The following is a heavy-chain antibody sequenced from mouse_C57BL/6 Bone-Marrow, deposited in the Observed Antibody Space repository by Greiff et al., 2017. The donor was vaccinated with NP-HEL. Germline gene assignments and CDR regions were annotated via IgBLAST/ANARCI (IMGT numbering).Heavy chain of an antibody. Sequence: QVQLQHSGPELVKPGASVKLSCKASGYTFTSYDINWVKQRPGQGLEWIGRIYPRDGSTKYNEKFKGKATLTVDTSSSTAYMELHSLTSEDSAVYFCATYYSNLAWFAYWGQGTLVTVSA. V-gene: IGHV1-85*01. CDR2: IYPRDGST. D-gene: IGHD2-5*01. J-gene: IGHJ3*01. CDR3: ATYYSNLAWFAY. CDR1: GYTFTSYD.